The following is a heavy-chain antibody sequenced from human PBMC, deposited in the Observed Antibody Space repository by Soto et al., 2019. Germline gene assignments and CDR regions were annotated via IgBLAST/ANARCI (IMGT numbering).Heavy chain of an antibody. V-gene: IGHV6-1*01. Sequence: PSPTLSLTCAISGDSVSSNSVVWNCIRQSPSRGLEWLGRTYYRSKWFYEYAESVKSRIAINPDTSKNQFSLQLNSVTPEDTAVYYCARGAFFVSPCTGFDYWGQGTPVTVSS. CDR1: GDSVSSNSVV. CDR3: ARGAFFVSPCTGFDY. CDR2: TYYRSKWFY. J-gene: IGHJ4*02. D-gene: IGHD2-8*01.